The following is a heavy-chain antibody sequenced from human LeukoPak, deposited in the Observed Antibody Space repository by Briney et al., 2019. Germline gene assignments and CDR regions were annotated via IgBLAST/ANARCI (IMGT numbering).Heavy chain of an antibody. CDR3: ASHPLGYDSPPGWFDP. CDR1: GFTFSSYS. CDR2: ISSSSSYI. Sequence: PGGSLRLSCAASGFTFSSYSMNWVRQAPGKGLEWVSSISSSSSYIYYADSVKGRFTISRDNAKNSLYLQMNSLRAEDTAVYYCASHPLGYDSPPGWFDPWGQGTLVTVSS. V-gene: IGHV3-21*01. D-gene: IGHD3-22*01. J-gene: IGHJ5*02.